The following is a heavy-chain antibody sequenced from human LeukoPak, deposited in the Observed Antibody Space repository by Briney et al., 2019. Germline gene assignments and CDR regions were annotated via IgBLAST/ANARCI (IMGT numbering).Heavy chain of an antibody. D-gene: IGHD4-11*01. CDR2: IWSDETQK. J-gene: IGHJ5*01. CDR3: AKDAQRGFDYSNSLES. Sequence: GGSLRLSCAASGFTYSHYGMHWVRQAPGKGLEWVAVIWSDETQKYYGDAVKGRFTISRDNSMKTLFLQMNSLRGDDTAVYYCAKDAQRGFDYSNSLESWGQGTLVTVSS. V-gene: IGHV3-33*06. CDR1: GFTYSHYG.